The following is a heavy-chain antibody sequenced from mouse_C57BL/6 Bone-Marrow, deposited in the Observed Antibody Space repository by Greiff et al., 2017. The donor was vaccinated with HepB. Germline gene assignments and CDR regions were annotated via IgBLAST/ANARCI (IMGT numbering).Heavy chain of an antibody. Sequence: QVQLKQPGAELVKPGASVRLSCKASGYTFTSYWMQWVKQRPGQGLEWIGEIDPSDSYTNYNQKFKGKATLTVDTSSSTAYMQLSSLTSEDSAVYYCARSYYYGTGRFAYWGQGTLVTVSA. V-gene: IGHV1-50*01. CDR2: IDPSDSYT. J-gene: IGHJ3*01. CDR1: GYTFTSYW. CDR3: ARSYYYGTGRFAY. D-gene: IGHD1-1*01.